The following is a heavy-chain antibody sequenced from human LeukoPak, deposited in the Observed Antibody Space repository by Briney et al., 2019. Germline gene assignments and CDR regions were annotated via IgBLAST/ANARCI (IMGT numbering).Heavy chain of an antibody. CDR1: GYSLTGYY. Sequence: ASVKVSCKASGYSLTGYYIHWVRQAPGQGLEWMGWVNPNSGGTNYAQKFQGRVTMTRDTSISTAYMELSRLRSDDTAVYYCARDFVDYYDSSGYDYWSQGTLVTVSS. J-gene: IGHJ4*02. V-gene: IGHV1-2*02. CDR2: VNPNSGGT. CDR3: ARDFVDYYDSSGYDY. D-gene: IGHD3-22*01.